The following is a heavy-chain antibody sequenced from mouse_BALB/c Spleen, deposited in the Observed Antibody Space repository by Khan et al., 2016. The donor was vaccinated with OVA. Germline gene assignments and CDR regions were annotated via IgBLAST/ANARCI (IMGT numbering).Heavy chain of an antibody. CDR3: ARSCAMDY. CDR1: GFTFSDYG. CDR2: ISSLAYSI. J-gene: IGHJ4*01. V-gene: IGHV5-15*02. Sequence: EVELVESGGGLVQPGGSRKLSCAASGFTFSDYGLAWVRQAQGKGPEWVAFISSLAYSIYYAATVTGRLTISRENAKNIPYLEMSSLRSEDTAMYYCARSCAMDYWGQGTSVTVSS.